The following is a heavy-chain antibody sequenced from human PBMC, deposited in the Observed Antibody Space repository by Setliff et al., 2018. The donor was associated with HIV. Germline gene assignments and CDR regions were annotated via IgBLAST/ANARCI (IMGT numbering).Heavy chain of an antibody. J-gene: IGHJ4*02. V-gene: IGHV3-23*01. CDR1: GFTFSSYA. CDR2: ISGSGGSK. Sequence: PGGSLRLSCAASGFTFSSYAMSWVRQAPGKGLEWVSAISGSGGSKYYADSVKGRFTISRDNSKNTRYLQMNSLRAEDTAVYYCAKDLFSGYSSGWYLRSGSYWGQGTLVTVSS. D-gene: IGHD6-19*01. CDR3: AKDLFSGYSSGWYLRSGSY.